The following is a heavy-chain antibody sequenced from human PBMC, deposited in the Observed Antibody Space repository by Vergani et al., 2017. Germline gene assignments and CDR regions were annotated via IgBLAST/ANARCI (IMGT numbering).Heavy chain of an antibody. Sequence: QVQLVESGGGLVKPGGSLRLSCAASGFTFSDYYMSWIRQAPGKGLEWVSYISSSGSTIYYADSVKGRFTISRDNAKNSLYLQMNSLRAEDTAVYYCARDPRPAEYCSGGSCYNGAEGYWGQGTLVTVSS. D-gene: IGHD2-15*01. CDR3: ARDPRPAEYCSGGSCYNGAEGY. V-gene: IGHV3-11*01. J-gene: IGHJ4*02. CDR1: GFTFSDYY. CDR2: ISSSGSTI.